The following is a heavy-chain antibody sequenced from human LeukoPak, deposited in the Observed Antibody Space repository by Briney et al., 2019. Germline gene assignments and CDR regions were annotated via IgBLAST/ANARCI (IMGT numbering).Heavy chain of an antibody. CDR3: AKDPRIYTSSWPPAEYFQH. V-gene: IGHV3-30-3*01. CDR1: GFTFSSYA. J-gene: IGHJ1*01. CDR2: ISYDGSNK. Sequence: PGGSLRLSCAASGFTFSSYAMHWVRQAPGKGLEWVAVISYDGSNKYYADSVKGRFTISRDNSKNTLYLQMNSLRAEDTAVYYCAKDPRIYTSSWPPAEYFQHWGQGTLVTVSS. D-gene: IGHD6-13*01.